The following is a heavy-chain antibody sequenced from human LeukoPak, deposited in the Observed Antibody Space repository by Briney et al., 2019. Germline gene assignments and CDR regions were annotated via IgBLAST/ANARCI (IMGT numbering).Heavy chain of an antibody. CDR3: TTDLLRPIAAAGTWTDY. CDR2: IKSKTDGGTT. D-gene: IGHD6-13*01. CDR1: GFIFSNVW. Sequence: GGSLRLSCAASGFIFSNVWMNWVRQAPGKGLEWVGRIKSKTDGGTTDYAAPVKGRFTISRDDSKNTLYLQMNSLKTEDTAVYYCTTDLLRPIAAAGTWTDYWGQGTLVTVSS. V-gene: IGHV3-15*07. J-gene: IGHJ4*02.